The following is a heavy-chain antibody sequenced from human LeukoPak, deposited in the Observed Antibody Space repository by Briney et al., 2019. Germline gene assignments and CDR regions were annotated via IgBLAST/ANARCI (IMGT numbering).Heavy chain of an antibody. V-gene: IGHV4-59*01. Sequence: SETLSLTCTVSGGSISSYYWSWIRQPPGKGLEWIGYIYYSGSTNYNPSLKSRVTISVDTSKNQFSLKLSSVTAADTAVYYCARDRSLDYWGQGTLVSVSS. D-gene: IGHD2-15*01. CDR2: IYYSGST. CDR1: GGSISSYY. J-gene: IGHJ4*02. CDR3: ARDRSLDY.